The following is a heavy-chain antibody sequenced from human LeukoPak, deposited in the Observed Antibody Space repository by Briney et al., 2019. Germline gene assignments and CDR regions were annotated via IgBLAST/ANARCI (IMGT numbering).Heavy chain of an antibody. V-gene: IGHV6-1*01. J-gene: IGHJ4*02. D-gene: IGHD1-26*01. CDR2: TYYRSKWYN. CDR3: AKGGGATPRFDY. CDR1: GDSVSSNSAA. Sequence: SQTLSLTCAISGDSVSSNSAAWNWIRQSPSRGLEWLGRTYYRSKWYNDYAVSVKSRITINPDTSKNQFSPQLNSVTPEDTAVYYCAKGGGATPRFDYWGQGTLVTVSS.